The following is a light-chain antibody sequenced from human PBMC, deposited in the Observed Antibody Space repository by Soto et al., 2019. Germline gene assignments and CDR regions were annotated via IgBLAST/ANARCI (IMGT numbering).Light chain of an antibody. CDR3: QQYAMSPLA. CDR1: QNVARNY. CDR2: DAS. V-gene: IGKV3-20*01. J-gene: IGKJ4*01. Sequence: EIVLTQSPGTLSLSPGERATLSCRASQNVARNYLAWYQQRPGQAPRLLIYDASTRATGIPDRFSGSGSGTDFTLTISRLEPEDFSVYFCQQYAMSPLAFGGGTKVDI.